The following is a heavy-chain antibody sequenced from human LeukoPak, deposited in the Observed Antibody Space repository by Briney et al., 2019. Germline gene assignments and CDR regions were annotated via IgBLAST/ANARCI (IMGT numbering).Heavy chain of an antibody. Sequence: SSVKVSRKGSVYTFTTYNTQWVRQAPGQGLEWMGWINPHSGGTNYAQNFQGRVTMTWDTSITTAYMELSSLRSDDTAIYYCASGVVSYHYWGQGTLVSVSA. CDR3: ASGVVSYHY. D-gene: IGHD3-10*01. CDR1: VYTFTTYN. J-gene: IGHJ4*02. V-gene: IGHV1-2*02. CDR2: INPHSGGT.